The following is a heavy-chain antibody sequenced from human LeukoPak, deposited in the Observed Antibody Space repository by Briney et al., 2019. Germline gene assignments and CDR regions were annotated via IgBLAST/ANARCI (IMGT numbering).Heavy chain of an antibody. J-gene: IGHJ4*02. CDR2: IKNGGAT. CDR3: TTVTHFYL. CDR1: GFPFSGAW. D-gene: IGHD2-15*01. Sequence: KSGGSLRLSCATSGFPFSGAWLSWVRQAPGKGLEWVGRIKNGGATDHAAPVQGRFTISRDDSKATLYLQMNSLKTEDTAIYYCTTVTHFYLGGQGTLVTVSA. V-gene: IGHV3-15*01.